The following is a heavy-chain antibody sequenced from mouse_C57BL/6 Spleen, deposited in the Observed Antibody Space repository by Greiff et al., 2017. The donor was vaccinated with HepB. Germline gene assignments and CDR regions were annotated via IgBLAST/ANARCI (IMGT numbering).Heavy chain of an antibody. CDR2: IHPNSGST. J-gene: IGHJ4*01. V-gene: IGHV1-64*01. D-gene: IGHD1-1*01. CDR1: GYTFTSYW. CDR3: ARWDYYGSSPYYAMDY. Sequence: QVQLQQPGAELVKPGASVKLSCKASGYTFTSYWMHWVKQRPEQGLEWIGMIHPNSGSTNYNEKFKSKATLTVDKSSSTAYMQLSSLTSEDSAVYYCARWDYYGSSPYYAMDYWGQGTSVTVSS.